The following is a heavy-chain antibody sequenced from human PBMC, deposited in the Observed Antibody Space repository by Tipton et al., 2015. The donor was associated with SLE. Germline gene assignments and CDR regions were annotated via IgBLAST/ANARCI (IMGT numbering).Heavy chain of an antibody. V-gene: IGHV1-69*06. D-gene: IGHD6-19*01. Sequence: QLVQSGAEVKKPGSSVKVSCKASGGTFSSYAISWVRQAPGQGLEWMGGVIPIFGTANYAQKFQGRVTMTRDTSISTAYMELSRLRSDDTAVYYCARRPGYSSGWYYFDYWGEGTLVTVSS. J-gene: IGHJ4*02. CDR1: GGTFSSYA. CDR2: VIPIFGTA. CDR3: ARRPGYSSGWYYFDY.